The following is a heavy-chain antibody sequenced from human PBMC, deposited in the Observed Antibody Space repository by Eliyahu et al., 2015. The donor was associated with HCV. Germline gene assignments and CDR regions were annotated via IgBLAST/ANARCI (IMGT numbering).Heavy chain of an antibody. D-gene: IGHD3-22*01. Sequence: EVQLVESGGGLVQPGGSLRLSCAASGXTVXSXYMSWVRQAPGKGLEWVSVIYSGGSTYYADSVKGRFTISRDNSKNTLYLQMNSLRAEDTAVYYCARDRSSYYDSSGADAFDIWGQGTMVTVSS. J-gene: IGHJ3*02. CDR2: IYSGGST. CDR1: GXTVXSXY. V-gene: IGHV3-66*01. CDR3: ARDRSSYYDSSGADAFDI.